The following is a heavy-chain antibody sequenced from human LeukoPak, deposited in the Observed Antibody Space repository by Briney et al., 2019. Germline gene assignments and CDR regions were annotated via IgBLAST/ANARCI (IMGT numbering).Heavy chain of an antibody. D-gene: IGHD2-2*01. CDR3: ARGIVVVPAAPPGVYYFDY. CDR2: ISAYNGNT. Sequence: ASVKVSCKASGHTFTSYGISWVRQAPGQGLEWMGWISAYNGNTNYAQKLQGRVTMTTDTSTSTAYMELRSLRSDDTAVYYCARGIVVVPAAPPGVYYFDYWGQGTLVTVSS. V-gene: IGHV1-18*04. CDR1: GHTFTSYG. J-gene: IGHJ4*02.